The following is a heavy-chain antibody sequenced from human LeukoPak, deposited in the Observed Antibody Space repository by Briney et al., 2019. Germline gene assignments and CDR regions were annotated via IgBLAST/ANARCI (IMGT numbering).Heavy chain of an antibody. V-gene: IGHV3-64*01. CDR3: AKVYYYYDSSGYYDY. J-gene: IGHJ4*02. CDR1: GFTFSSYA. Sequence: GGSLRLSCAASGFTFSSYAMHWVRQAPGKGLEYVSAISSNGGSTYYANSVKGRFTISRDNSKNTLYLQMNSLRAEDTAVYYCAKVYYYYDSSGYYDYWGQGTLVTVSS. CDR2: ISSNGGST. D-gene: IGHD3-22*01.